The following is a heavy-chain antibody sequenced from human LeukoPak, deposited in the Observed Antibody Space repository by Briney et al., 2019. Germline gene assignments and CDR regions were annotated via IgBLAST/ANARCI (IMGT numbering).Heavy chain of an antibody. CDR3: AKGGSDFDY. CDR2: ISYDGSNK. Sequence: GGSLRLSCAASGFTFSSYGMHWVRQAPGKGLEWVAVISYDGSNKYYADSVKGRFTISRDNSKNTLYLQMNSLRAEDTAVYYCAKGGSDFDYWGQGTLVTVSS. CDR1: GFTFSSYG. D-gene: IGHD3-10*01. J-gene: IGHJ4*02. V-gene: IGHV3-30*18.